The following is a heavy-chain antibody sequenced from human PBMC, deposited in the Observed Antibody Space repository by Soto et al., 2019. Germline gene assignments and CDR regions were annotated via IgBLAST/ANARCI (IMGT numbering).Heavy chain of an antibody. CDR2: IIPIFGTA. D-gene: IGHD6-6*01. V-gene: IGHV1-69*12. CDR1: GGTFSSYA. CDR3: AREGAGEQLENWFDP. Sequence: QVQLVQSGAEVKKPGSSVKVSCKASGGTFSSYAISWVRQAPGQGLEWMGGIIPIFGTANYAQKFQGRVTITADESTSTANMELSSLRSEDTAVYYSAREGAGEQLENWFDPWGQGTLVTVSS. J-gene: IGHJ5*02.